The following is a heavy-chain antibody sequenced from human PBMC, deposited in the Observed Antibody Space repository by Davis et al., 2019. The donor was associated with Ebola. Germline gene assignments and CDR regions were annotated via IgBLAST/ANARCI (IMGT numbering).Heavy chain of an antibody. CDR2: INHSGST. CDR1: GGSFSGYY. J-gene: IGHJ6*03. Sequence: PSETLSLTCAVYGGSFSGYYWSWIRQPPGKGLEWIGEINHSGSTNYNPSLKSRVTISVDTSKNQFSLKLSAVTAADTAVYYCARDGVDKAMPRYYYMDVWGKGTTVTVSS. CDR3: ARDGVDKAMPRYYYMDV. V-gene: IGHV4-34*01. D-gene: IGHD5-18*01.